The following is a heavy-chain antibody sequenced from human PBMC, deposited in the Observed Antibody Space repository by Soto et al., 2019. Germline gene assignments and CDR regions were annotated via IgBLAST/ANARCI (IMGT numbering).Heavy chain of an antibody. CDR1: RYSIPSCYW. CDR2: IYYSGTT. CDR3: ARREIQGPIDY. V-gene: IGHV4-28*01. Sequence: SATLSLTFAHFRYSIPSCYWLVWIRQPPGKGLEWIGYIYYSGTTYYNPSLKSRVTMSVDTSKNQFSLKLTSVTAVDTAVYYCARREIQGPIDYWGQG. D-gene: IGHD1-26*01. J-gene: IGHJ4*02.